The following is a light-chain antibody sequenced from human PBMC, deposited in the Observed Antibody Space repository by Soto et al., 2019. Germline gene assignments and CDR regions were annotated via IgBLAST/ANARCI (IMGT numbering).Light chain of an antibody. CDR3: QQFCSAPIT. CDR2: AAS. V-gene: IGKV1-39*01. CDR1: QTINNY. J-gene: IGKJ5*01. Sequence: DIMMTQSPVTLSASLGDRVTLTCRASQTINNYLNWYQQKPGKAPNLLIYAASTLHSGVPSRFSGTRSATDFTLTITSLEPEDCATYFCQQFCSAPITFGQGTRVDIK.